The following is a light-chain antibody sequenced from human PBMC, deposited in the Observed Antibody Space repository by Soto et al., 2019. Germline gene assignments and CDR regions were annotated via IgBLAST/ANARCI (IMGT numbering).Light chain of an antibody. Sequence: LTQPPSASGTPGQRATISCSGSSSNIGSNYVYWYQQLPGTAPKLLIYRNNQRPSGVPDRFSGSKSGTSASLAISGLRSEDEADYYCAAWDDSLSANYVFGTGTKVTVL. J-gene: IGLJ1*01. CDR2: RNN. CDR1: SSNIGSNY. V-gene: IGLV1-47*01. CDR3: AAWDDSLSANYV.